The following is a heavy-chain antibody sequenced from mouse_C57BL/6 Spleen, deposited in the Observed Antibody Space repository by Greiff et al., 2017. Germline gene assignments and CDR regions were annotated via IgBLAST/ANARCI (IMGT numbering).Heavy chain of an antibody. V-gene: IGHV1-53*01. CDR2: INPSNGGT. Sequence: QVQLQQPGTELVKPGASVKLSCKASGYTFTSYWMHWVKQRPGQGLEWIGNINPSNGGTTYNEKFKSKATLTVDKSSSTAYKQLSSLTSEDSAVYYCARGFTTRGYFDVWGTGTTVTVSS. CDR1: GYTFTSYW. CDR3: ARGFTTRGYFDV. J-gene: IGHJ1*03. D-gene: IGHD1-1*01.